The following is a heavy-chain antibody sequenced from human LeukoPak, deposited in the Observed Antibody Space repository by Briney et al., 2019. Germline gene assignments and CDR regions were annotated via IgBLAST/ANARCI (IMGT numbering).Heavy chain of an antibody. CDR3: ARVEYGSGTQRWYFDY. Sequence: SVKVSCKASGGTFSSYAISWVRQAPGQGLEWMRGIIPIFGTANYAQKFQGRVTITTDESTSTAYMELSSLRSEDTAVYYCARVEYGSGTQRWYFDYWGQGTLVTVSS. CDR2: IIPIFGTA. V-gene: IGHV1-69*05. CDR1: GGTFSSYA. J-gene: IGHJ4*02. D-gene: IGHD3-10*01.